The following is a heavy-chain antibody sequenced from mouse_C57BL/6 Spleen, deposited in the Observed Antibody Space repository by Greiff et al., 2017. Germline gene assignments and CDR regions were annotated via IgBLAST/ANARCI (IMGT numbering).Heavy chain of an antibody. CDR2: IWSGGST. Sequence: QVQLKESGPGLVQPSQSLSITCTVSGFSLTSYGVHWVRQPPGTGLAWLGVIWSGGSTAHNAAFISRLGISKDSAKSQVVFKMNSLQADDTAIYDGAKERDWYFDVGGTGSAVTVSS. V-gene: IGHV2-4*01. CDR3: AKERDWYFDV. J-gene: IGHJ1*03. CDR1: GFSLTSYG.